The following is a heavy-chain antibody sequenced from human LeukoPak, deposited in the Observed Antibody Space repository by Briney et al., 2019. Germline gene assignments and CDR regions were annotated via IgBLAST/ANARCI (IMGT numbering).Heavy chain of an antibody. J-gene: IGHJ4*02. CDR1: GGSFSGYY. V-gene: IGHV4-34*01. D-gene: IGHD5-12*01. CDR3: ARGNGYRY. Sequence: PSGTLSLTCAVYGGSFSGYYWSWIRQPPGKGLEWIGEINHSGSTNYNPSLKSRVTISVDTSKNQFSLKLSSVTAADTAVYYCARGNGYRYWGQGTLVTVSS. CDR2: INHSGST.